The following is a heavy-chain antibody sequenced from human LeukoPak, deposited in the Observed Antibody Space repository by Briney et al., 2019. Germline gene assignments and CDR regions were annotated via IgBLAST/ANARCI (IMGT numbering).Heavy chain of an antibody. CDR1: AFTFSNYA. V-gene: IGHV3-23*01. CDR2: VSGSGSTT. D-gene: IGHD6-6*01. CDR3: AREPQLVPGGNGMDV. J-gene: IGHJ6*02. Sequence: GRSLRLSWAASAFTFSNYAMSWVRQAPGKGLEWVSGVSGSGSTTYYADSVKGRFSISRDNSKNTLYLQMNSLRAEDTAVYYCAREPQLVPGGNGMDVWGQGTTVTVSS.